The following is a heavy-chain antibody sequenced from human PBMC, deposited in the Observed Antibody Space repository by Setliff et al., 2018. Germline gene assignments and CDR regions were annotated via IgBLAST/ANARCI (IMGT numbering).Heavy chain of an antibody. CDR1: GGSINEANYY. D-gene: IGHD1-26*01. J-gene: IGHJ6*03. Sequence: SETLSLTCTVSGGSINEANYYWSWIRQPAGKGLEWIGHIYTRGSTNYNPSLKSRVTISVDMSKNQFSLKVSSVTAADTAVYYCARAPPNRYSGSYEYFYMDVWGKGTTVTVSS. V-gene: IGHV4-61*09. CDR3: ARAPPNRYSGSYEYFYMDV. CDR2: IYTRGST.